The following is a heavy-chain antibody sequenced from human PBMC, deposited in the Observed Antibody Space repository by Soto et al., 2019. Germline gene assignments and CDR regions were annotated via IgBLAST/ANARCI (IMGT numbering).Heavy chain of an antibody. CDR3: ARDPVGYCSGGSCYLYYFDY. V-gene: IGHV3-7*01. CDR2: IKQDGSEK. D-gene: IGHD2-15*01. J-gene: IGHJ4*02. CDR1: GFTFSSYW. Sequence: GGSLRLSCASSGFTFSSYWMSWVRQAPGKGLEWVANIKQDGSEKYYVDSVKGRFTISRDNAKNSLYLQMNSLRAEDTAVYYCARDPVGYCSGGSCYLYYFDYWGQGT.